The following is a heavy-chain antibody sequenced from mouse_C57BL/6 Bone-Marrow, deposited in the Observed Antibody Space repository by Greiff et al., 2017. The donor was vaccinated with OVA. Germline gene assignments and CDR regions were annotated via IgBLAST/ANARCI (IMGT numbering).Heavy chain of an antibody. CDR1: GYTFTSYW. V-gene: IGHV1-5*01. Sequence: VQLQQSGTVLARPGASVKMSCKTSGYTFTSYWMHWVKQRPGQGLEWIGAIYPGNSDTSYNQKFKGKAKLTAVTSASTADMELSSLTNEDSAVYYCTRPPYYYGSSFYYAMDYWGQGTSVTVSS. J-gene: IGHJ4*01. CDR2: IYPGNSDT. D-gene: IGHD1-1*01. CDR3: TRPPYYYGSSFYYAMDY.